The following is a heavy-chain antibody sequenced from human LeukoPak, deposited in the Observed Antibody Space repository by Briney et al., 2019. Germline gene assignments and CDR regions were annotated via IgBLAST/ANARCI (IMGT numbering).Heavy chain of an antibody. Sequence: SETLSLTYAVYGGSFSGYYWSWIRQPPGKGLEWIGEINHSGSTNYNPSLKSRVTISVDTSKNQFSLKLSSVTAADTAVYYCARVWFGMYFDYWGQGTLVTVSS. CDR2: INHSGST. D-gene: IGHD3-10*01. CDR1: GGSFSGYY. J-gene: IGHJ4*02. V-gene: IGHV4-34*01. CDR3: ARVWFGMYFDY.